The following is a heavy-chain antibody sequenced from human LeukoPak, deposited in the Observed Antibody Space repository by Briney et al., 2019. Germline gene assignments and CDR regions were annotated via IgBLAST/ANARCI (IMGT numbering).Heavy chain of an antibody. Sequence: PGGSLRLSCAASGFTFSSYAMSWVRQAPGKGLEWVSAISGSGGSTYYADSVKGRLTIPRDNSKNTLYLQMNSLRAEDTAVYYCAKEGRWTGYSSRAIYYYGMDVWGQGTTVTVSS. CDR2: ISGSGGST. D-gene: IGHD6-13*01. CDR1: GFTFSSYA. CDR3: AKEGRWTGYSSRAIYYYGMDV. V-gene: IGHV3-23*01. J-gene: IGHJ6*02.